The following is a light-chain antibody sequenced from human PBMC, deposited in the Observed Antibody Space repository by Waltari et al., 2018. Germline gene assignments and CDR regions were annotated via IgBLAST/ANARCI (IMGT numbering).Light chain of an antibody. CDR1: QNITRY. Sequence: DIQVTQSPSSLSASVGDKVSITCRASQNITRYLCWYQKRPGKAPNLLIYAASTLQSGVPSRFTGSGSGTDFTLTISLLEPEDFATYSCQQTHGIPWTFGQGTKVEIK. CDR2: AAS. J-gene: IGKJ1*01. V-gene: IGKV1-39*01. CDR3: QQTHGIPWT.